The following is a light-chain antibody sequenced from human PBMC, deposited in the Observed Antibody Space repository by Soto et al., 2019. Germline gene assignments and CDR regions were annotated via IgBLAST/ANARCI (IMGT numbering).Light chain of an antibody. CDR2: DVS. Sequence: QSALTQPASLSGSPGQSITISCTGTSSDVGRYNFVSWYQQHPGKAPKLMIYDVSNRPSGISNRFSGSKSCNTTSLTISGLQPEDEADYYCSSYTSSSTRVFGTGTKLTVL. CDR3: SSYTSSSTRV. J-gene: IGLJ1*01. CDR1: SSDVGRYNF. V-gene: IGLV2-14*01.